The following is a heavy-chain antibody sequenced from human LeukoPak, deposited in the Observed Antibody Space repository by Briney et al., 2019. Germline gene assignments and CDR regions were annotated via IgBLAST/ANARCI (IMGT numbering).Heavy chain of an antibody. V-gene: IGHV4-39*07. Sequence: SETPSLACTVSGGSISSSSYYWGWIRQPPGKGLEWIGSIYYSGSTYYNPSLKSRVTISVDTSKNQFSLKLSSVTAADTAVYYCARDTWRYCGGDCYRHGPDDAFDIWGQGTMVTVSS. J-gene: IGHJ3*02. CDR2: IYYSGST. CDR3: ARDTWRYCGGDCYRHGPDDAFDI. CDR1: GGSISSSSYY. D-gene: IGHD2-21*01.